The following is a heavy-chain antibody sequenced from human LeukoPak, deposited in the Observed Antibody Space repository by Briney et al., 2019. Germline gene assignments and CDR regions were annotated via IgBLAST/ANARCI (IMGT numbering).Heavy chain of an antibody. J-gene: IGHJ4*02. D-gene: IGHD3-10*01. V-gene: IGHV1-18*01. CDR3: ARDRLFSGFGDHINDY. CDR1: GYSFTSYG. Sequence: ASVKVSCKASGYSFTSYGISWVRQAPGQGLGWTGWIGAYNGHTNYAQKFQDRVTMTTDPSTTTAYMGLRSLRSDDTAVYYCARDRLFSGFGDHINDYWGQGTLVTISS. CDR2: IGAYNGHT.